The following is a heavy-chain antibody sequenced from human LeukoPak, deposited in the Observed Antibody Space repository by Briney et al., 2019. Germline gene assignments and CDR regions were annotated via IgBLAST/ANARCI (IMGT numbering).Heavy chain of an antibody. Sequence: GGSLRLSCAASGFTISSYHMSWVRQAPGKGLEWVSVLYTGGKTSYAGAVRGRFTVSRDNSKNTLSLEMNSLRAEDTAVYYCARDSTFDIWGKGQWSPSPQ. CDR2: LYTGGKT. V-gene: IGHV3-53*01. D-gene: IGHD2-2*01. CDR3: ARDSTFDI. J-gene: IGHJ3*02. CDR1: GFTISSYH.